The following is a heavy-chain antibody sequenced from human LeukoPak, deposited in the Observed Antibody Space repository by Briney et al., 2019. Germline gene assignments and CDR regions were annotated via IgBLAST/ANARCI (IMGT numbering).Heavy chain of an antibody. CDR2: IISSGSTI. D-gene: IGHD2-2*01. CDR3: AAQDIVVVPAPFYYYGMDV. V-gene: IGHV3-48*03. Sequence: GGALRLSCAASGFTFSSYEMNWGRQAPRKGLEGVSYIISSGSTIYYADSVKGRFTISRDNVKNSLYLQMNRLSAEDTAVYYCAAQDIVVVPAPFYYYGMDVWGQGTTVTVSS. J-gene: IGHJ6*02. CDR1: GFTFSSYE.